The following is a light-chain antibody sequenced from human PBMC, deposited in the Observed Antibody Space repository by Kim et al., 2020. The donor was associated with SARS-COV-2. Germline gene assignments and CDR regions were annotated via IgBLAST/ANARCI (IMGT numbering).Light chain of an antibody. CDR2: DVS. CDR1: SSDVGDDNL. Sequence: GQSVTMSCTGTSSDVGDDNLVSWYQQYPGKAPKLMIYDVSKRPSGVPDRFSGSKSGNTASLTISGLQPEDEADYYCCSYAGSYSVVFGGGTQLTVL. CDR3: CSYAGSYSVV. V-gene: IGLV2-11*01. J-gene: IGLJ2*01.